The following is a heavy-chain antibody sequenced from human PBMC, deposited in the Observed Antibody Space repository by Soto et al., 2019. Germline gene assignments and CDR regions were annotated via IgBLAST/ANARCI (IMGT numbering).Heavy chain of an antibody. Sequence: HPGGSLRLSCAASGFTFSSYGMHWVRQAPGKGLEWVAVIWYDGSNKYYADSVKGRFTISRDNSKNTLYLQMNSLRAEDTAVYYCARDRHGTLSSSNAFDIWGQGTMVTVSS. CDR1: GFTFSSYG. J-gene: IGHJ3*02. D-gene: IGHD6-6*01. CDR2: IWYDGSNK. V-gene: IGHV3-33*01. CDR3: ARDRHGTLSSSNAFDI.